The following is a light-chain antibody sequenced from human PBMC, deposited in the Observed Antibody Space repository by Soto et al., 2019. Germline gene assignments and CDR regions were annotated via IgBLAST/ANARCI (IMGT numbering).Light chain of an antibody. CDR3: AAWDDSLNGYV. J-gene: IGLJ1*01. Sequence: QSVLTQPPSAPGTPGQRVTISCSGSSSNIGSNYVYWYQQLPGTAPKLLIYRNNQRPSGVPDRFSGSKSGTSASLAISGLQSEDEADYYCAAWDDSLNGYVFGTGTKVTVL. CDR2: RNN. V-gene: IGLV1-47*01. CDR1: SSNIGSNY.